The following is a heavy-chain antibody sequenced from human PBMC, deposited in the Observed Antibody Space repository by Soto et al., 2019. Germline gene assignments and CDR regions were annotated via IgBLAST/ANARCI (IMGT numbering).Heavy chain of an antibody. CDR3: ACAYGGNSEGYFQH. J-gene: IGHJ1*01. CDR1: GGTFSSYA. D-gene: IGHD2-21*02. CDR2: IIPIFGTA. V-gene: IGHV1-69*13. Sequence: GASVKVSCKASGGTFSSYAISWVRQAPGQGLEWMGGIIPIFGTANYAQKFQGRVTITADESTSTAYMELSSLRSEDTAVYYCACAYGGNSEGYFQHWGQXTLVTVSS.